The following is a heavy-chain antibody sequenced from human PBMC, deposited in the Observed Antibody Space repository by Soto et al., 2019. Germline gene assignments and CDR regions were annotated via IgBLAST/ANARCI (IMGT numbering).Heavy chain of an antibody. J-gene: IGHJ6*03. CDR3: AREAEWYCGGGSCYPHSIHYYYYMDV. D-gene: IGHD2-15*01. V-gene: IGHV3-7*01. Sequence: GVSLRVSWAAAGCTFSSYWRSWVRPATGKGLEWVANIKQDGSEKYYVDSVKGRFTISRDNAKNSLYLQMNSLRAEDTAVYYCAREAEWYCGGGSCYPHSIHYYYYMDVWGKGTTVTVSS. CDR1: GCTFSSYW. CDR2: IKQDGSEK.